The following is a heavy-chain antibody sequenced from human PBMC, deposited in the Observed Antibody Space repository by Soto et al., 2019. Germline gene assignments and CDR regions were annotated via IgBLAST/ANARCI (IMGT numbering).Heavy chain of an antibody. D-gene: IGHD6-6*01. V-gene: IGHV1-2*04. CDR3: ARVRSSSQLIFDY. CDR1: GYTFTGYY. J-gene: IGHJ4*02. CDR2: INPNSGGT. Sequence: ASVKVSCKASGYTFTGYYMHWVRQAPGQGLEWMGWINPNSGGTNYAQKFQGWVTMTRDTSISTAYMELSRLRSDDTAVYYCARVRSSSQLIFDYWGQGTLVTVSS.